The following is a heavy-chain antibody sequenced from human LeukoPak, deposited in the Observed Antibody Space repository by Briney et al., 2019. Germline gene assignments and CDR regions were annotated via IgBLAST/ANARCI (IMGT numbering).Heavy chain of an antibody. CDR2: INHSGST. D-gene: IGHD3-3*01. J-gene: IGHJ2*01. Sequence: SETLSLTCTVSGGSIRSYYWSWIRQPPGKGLEWIGEINHSGSTNYNPSLKSRVTISVDKSKNQFSLKLSSVTAADTAVYYCAREDYDDSGAWYFDLWGRGTLVTVSS. CDR1: GGSIRSYY. V-gene: IGHV4-34*01. CDR3: AREDYDDSGAWYFDL.